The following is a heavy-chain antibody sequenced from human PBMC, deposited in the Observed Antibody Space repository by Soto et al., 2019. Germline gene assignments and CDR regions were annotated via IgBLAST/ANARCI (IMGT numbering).Heavy chain of an antibody. V-gene: IGHV2-5*02. CDR1: GFSLSTSGVG. CDR3: IQSRCGGDCLQSYASHYYYGMDV. J-gene: IGHJ6*02. Sequence: QITLKESGPTLVKPTQTLTLTCTFSGFSLSTSGVGVGWIRQPPGKALEWLALIYWDDDKRYSPSLRSRLTISKDTSKNQGVLRITNLHPVDTATHYCIQSRCGGDCLQSYASHYYYGMDVWGQGTTVTVSS. D-gene: IGHD2-21*02. CDR2: IYWDDDK.